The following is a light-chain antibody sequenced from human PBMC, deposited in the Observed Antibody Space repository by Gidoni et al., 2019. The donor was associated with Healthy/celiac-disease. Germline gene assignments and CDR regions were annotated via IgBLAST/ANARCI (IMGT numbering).Light chain of an antibody. CDR2: AAS. CDR3: QQLNSYPPLT. CDR1: HGISSY. J-gene: IGKJ4*01. Sequence: DIQLNQSPSFLSASVGDRVTITCQARHGISSYLAWYQQKPGNAPKLLIYAASTFQSGVPSRFSGSGSGTEFTLTSSSLQPEDFATYYCQQLNSYPPLTFGGGTKVEIK. V-gene: IGKV1-9*01.